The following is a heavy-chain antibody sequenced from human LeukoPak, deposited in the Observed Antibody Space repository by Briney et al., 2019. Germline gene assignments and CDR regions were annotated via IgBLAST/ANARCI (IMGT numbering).Heavy chain of an antibody. V-gene: IGHV3-23*01. CDR2: ISGSGGST. D-gene: IGHD4-17*01. Sequence: GGSLRLSCAASGFTFSSYAVSWVRQAPGKGLEWVSAISGSGGSTYYADSVKGRFTISRDNPKNTLYLQMNSLRAEDTAVYYCAKFPTYGELDYWGQGTLVTVSS. J-gene: IGHJ4*02. CDR3: AKFPTYGELDY. CDR1: GFTFSSYA.